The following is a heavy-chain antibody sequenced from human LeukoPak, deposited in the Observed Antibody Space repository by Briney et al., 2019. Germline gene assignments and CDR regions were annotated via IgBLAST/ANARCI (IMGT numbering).Heavy chain of an antibody. D-gene: IGHD3-16*01. J-gene: IGHJ4*02. Sequence: PGGSLRLSCAASGFTFSSYEMNWVRQAPGKGLEWVSYSSSSGSTIYYADSVKGRFTISRDNAKKSLYLQMNSLSAEDTAVYYCARSDGGFDYWGQATLVTVSS. CDR1: GFTFSSYE. V-gene: IGHV3-48*03. CDR3: ARSDGGFDY. CDR2: SSSSGSTI.